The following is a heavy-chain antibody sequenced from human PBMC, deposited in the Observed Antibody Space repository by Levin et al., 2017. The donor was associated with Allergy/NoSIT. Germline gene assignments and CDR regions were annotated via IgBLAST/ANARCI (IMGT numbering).Heavy chain of an antibody. V-gene: IGHV4-34*01. CDR2: INHSGST. D-gene: IGHD6-19*01. J-gene: IGHJ5*02. Sequence: GSLRLSCAVYGGSFSGYYWSWIRQPPGKGLEWIGEINHSGSTNYNPSLKSRVTISVDTSKNQFSLKLSSVTAADTAVYYCARRGKRYSSGNWFDPWGQGTLVTVSS. CDR3: ARRGKRYSSGNWFDP. CDR1: GGSFSGYY.